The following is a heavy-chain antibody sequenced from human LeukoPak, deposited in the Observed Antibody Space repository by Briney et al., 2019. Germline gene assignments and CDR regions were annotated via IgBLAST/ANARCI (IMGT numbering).Heavy chain of an antibody. CDR1: GFTFSTYA. V-gene: IGHV3-23*01. Sequence: PGGSLRLSCAASGFTFSTYAMSWVRQAPGKGLEWISVISGSAGSTYYTDSVKGRFTISRDNSKITVYLQMNSLKAEDTAVYYCAKELYNYGDYGAEGLDVGGQGTTVTVS. J-gene: IGHJ6*02. CDR2: ISGSAGST. D-gene: IGHD4-17*01. CDR3: AKELYNYGDYGAEGLDV.